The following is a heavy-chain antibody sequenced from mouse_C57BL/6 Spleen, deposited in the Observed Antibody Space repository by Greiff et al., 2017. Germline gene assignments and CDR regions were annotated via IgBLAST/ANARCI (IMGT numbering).Heavy chain of an antibody. CDR1: GYAFSSSW. CDR3: ASYDGYYRG. J-gene: IGHJ2*01. D-gene: IGHD2-3*01. Sequence: VQLQQSGPELVKPGASVKISCKASGYAFSSSWMNWVKQRPGKGLEWIGRIYPGDGDTNYNGKFKGKATLTADKSSSTAYMQLSSLTSEDSAVYFCASYDGYYRGWGQGTTLTVSS. V-gene: IGHV1-82*01. CDR2: IYPGDGDT.